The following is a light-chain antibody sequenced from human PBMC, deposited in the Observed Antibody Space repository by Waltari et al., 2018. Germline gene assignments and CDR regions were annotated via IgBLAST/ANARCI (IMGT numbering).Light chain of an antibody. J-gene: IGKJ1*01. Sequence: DIQMTQSPSTLSALVGYSVTITCRASQSISCWLAWYQQNPGKAPNLLIFKASTFESGVPSRCSGSGSGTEFTLTINSLQPDDFATYYCQQYKSPTWTFGQGTKVEIK. CDR3: QQYKSPTWT. V-gene: IGKV1-5*03. CDR2: KAS. CDR1: QSISCW.